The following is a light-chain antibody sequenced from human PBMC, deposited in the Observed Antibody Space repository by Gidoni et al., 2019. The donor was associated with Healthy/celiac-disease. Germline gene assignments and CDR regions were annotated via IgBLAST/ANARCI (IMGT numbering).Light chain of an antibody. J-gene: IGKJ4*01. CDR2: DES. Sequence: EIVLTQSPVTLSLSPGERATPPCRASLSVSRYLAWYQQTPGPPPRLRIYDESNKATVIPTRVGGSPSVTDFTLTIRCVNPEYFAVYCCQQRSNSPPLTFXDXTKVEIK. CDR3: QQRSNSPPLT. CDR1: LSVSRY. V-gene: IGKV3-11*01.